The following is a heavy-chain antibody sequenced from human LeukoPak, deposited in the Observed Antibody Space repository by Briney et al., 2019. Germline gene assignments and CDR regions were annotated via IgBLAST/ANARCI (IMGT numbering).Heavy chain of an antibody. CDR2: IYYSGST. CDR3: ARRVQPYYFDF. D-gene: IGHD6-13*01. CDR1: GGSISSSSYY. Sequence: PSETLSLTCTVSGGSISSSSYYWGWIRQPPGKGLEWIGIIYYSGSTYYNPSFKSRVTISVDTSKNQFSLKLSSVTAADTAVYYCARRVQPYYFDFWGQGTLVTVSS. J-gene: IGHJ4*02. V-gene: IGHV4-39*01.